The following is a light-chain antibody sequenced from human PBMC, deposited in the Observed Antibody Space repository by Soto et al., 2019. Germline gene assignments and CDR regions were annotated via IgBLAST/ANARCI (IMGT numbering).Light chain of an antibody. CDR3: QQYRSVPTWA. V-gene: IGKV1-5*03. CDR2: GVS. Sequence: DIQLTQSPSTVSASVGDSVTITCRSSQTINNWLAWYQQKSGKAPKLLVFGVSTLQTGVPSRFSGSRSGTEFTLTINGLQPDDFATYYCQQYRSVPTWAFGQGTTVEVK. J-gene: IGKJ1*01. CDR1: QTINNW.